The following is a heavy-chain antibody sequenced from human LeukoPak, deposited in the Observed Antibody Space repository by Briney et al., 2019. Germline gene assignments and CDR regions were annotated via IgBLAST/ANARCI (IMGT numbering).Heavy chain of an antibody. Sequence: SVKVSCKASGYTFTNYDVNRVRQATGQGLEWMGRIIPILGIANYAQKFQGRVTITADKSTSTAYMELSSLRSEDTAVYYCARAGYCSGGSCYHFDYWGQGTLVTVSS. CDR2: IIPILGIA. J-gene: IGHJ4*02. V-gene: IGHV1-69*04. CDR3: ARAGYCSGGSCYHFDY. CDR1: GYTFTNYD. D-gene: IGHD2-15*01.